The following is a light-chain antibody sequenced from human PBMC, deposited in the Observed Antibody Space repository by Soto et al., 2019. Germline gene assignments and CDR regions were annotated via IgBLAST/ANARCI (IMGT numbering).Light chain of an antibody. CDR1: QSVSSSY. V-gene: IGKV3-20*01. J-gene: IGKJ1*01. CDR3: QQYGSSGT. CDR2: GAS. Sequence: EIVLTQSPGTLSWSPVERATLSCMASQSVSSSYLAWYQQKPGQAPRLLIYGASNRATGIPDRFSGSGSGTDFTLTISRLEPEDFAVYYCQQYGSSGTFGQGTKVDIK.